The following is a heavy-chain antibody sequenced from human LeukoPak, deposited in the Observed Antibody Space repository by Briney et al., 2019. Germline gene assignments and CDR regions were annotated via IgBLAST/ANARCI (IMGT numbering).Heavy chain of an antibody. V-gene: IGHV3-53*04. D-gene: IGHD1-1*01. CDR3: ARVERLAYFDY. J-gene: IGHJ4*02. CDR1: GFTVTSNY. Sequence: GGSLRVSCAASGFTVTSNYMSWVRQAQGKGLEWVSVIYSGGSTYYADSVKGRFTISRHNSKSTLYLQMNSLRAEDTAVYYCARVERLAYFDYWGQGTLVTVSS. CDR2: IYSGGST.